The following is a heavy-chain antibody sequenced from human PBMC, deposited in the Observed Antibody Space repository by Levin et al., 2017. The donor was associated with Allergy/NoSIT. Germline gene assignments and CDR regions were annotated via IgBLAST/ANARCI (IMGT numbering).Heavy chain of an antibody. J-gene: IGHJ3*02. CDR1: GFTFDDYA. CDR2: ISWNSGSI. D-gene: IGHD3-10*01. V-gene: IGHV3-9*01. CDR3: ARDNIGLPDACDI. Sequence: PGGSLRLSCAASGFTFDDYAMHWVRQAPGKGLEWVSGISWNSGSIGYADSVKGRFTICRDNAKNFLYLQMNSLRTADTALYYCARDNIGLPDACDICGQRTMVIVSS.